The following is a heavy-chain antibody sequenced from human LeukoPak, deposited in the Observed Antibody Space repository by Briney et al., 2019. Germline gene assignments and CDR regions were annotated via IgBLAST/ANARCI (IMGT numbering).Heavy chain of an antibody. V-gene: IGHV4-34*01. Sequence: SETLSLTCAVYGGSFSGYYWSWIRQPPGKGLEWIGEINHSGSTNYNPSLKSRVTISVDTSKNQFSQKLSSVTAADTAVYYCAREEICSGGSCHEGVDYWGQGTLVTVSS. CDR1: GGSFSGYY. CDR2: INHSGST. D-gene: IGHD2-15*01. J-gene: IGHJ4*02. CDR3: AREEICSGGSCHEGVDY.